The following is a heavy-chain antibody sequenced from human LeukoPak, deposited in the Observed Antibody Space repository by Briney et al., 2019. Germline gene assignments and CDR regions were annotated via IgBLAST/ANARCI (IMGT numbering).Heavy chain of an antibody. CDR3: ARDFYGSGSTFYYYYYMDV. CDR2: LYHSGTT. V-gene: IGHV4-38-2*02. CDR1: GDSISSGSY. J-gene: IGHJ6*03. Sequence: SETLSLTCAVSGDSISSGSYWGWIRQPPGKGLEWVASLYHSGTTYYNPSLKSRVTISMDTSKNYFSLKLTSVTAADTAVYYCARDFYGSGSTFYYYYYMDVWGKGTTVPVSS. D-gene: IGHD3-10*01.